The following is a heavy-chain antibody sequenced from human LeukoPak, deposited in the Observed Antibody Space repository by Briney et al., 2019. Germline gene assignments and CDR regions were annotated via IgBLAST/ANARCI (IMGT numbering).Heavy chain of an antibody. Sequence: PGGSLRLSCAAPGFAFSSQAMGWVRQAPGKGLEWVSVISDSGSLTYYADSVKGRFTISRDNSKKTLFLQLNSLRAEDTAVYYCAKDARRTNGWYYFDYWGQGALVTVSS. V-gene: IGHV3-23*01. CDR1: GFAFSSQA. J-gene: IGHJ4*02. CDR3: AKDARRTNGWYYFDY. CDR2: ISDSGSLT. D-gene: IGHD6-19*01.